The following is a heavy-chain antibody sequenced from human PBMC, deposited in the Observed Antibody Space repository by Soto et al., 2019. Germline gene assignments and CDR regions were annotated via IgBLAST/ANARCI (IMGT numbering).Heavy chain of an antibody. V-gene: IGHV3-23*01. Sequence: GGSLRLSCAASGFTFSSYAMSWVRQAPGKGLEWVSAISGSGGSTYYADSVKGRFTISRDNSKNTLYLQMNSLRAEDTAVYYCAKVEDYDFWSGPTYYYYMDVWGKGTTVTVSS. D-gene: IGHD3-3*01. CDR1: GFTFSSYA. J-gene: IGHJ6*03. CDR2: ISGSGGST. CDR3: AKVEDYDFWSGPTYYYYMDV.